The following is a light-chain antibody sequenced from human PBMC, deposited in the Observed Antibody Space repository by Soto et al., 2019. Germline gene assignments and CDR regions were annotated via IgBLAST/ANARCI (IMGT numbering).Light chain of an antibody. V-gene: IGLV2-23*01. CDR2: EAY. Sequence: ALTHPASLSGSPVQSITISCTGTSTDVGSHKLVSWYQQYPGNAPKLIIFEAYKRPSGVSNRFSGSKSGSTASLTISGLQAEDEADYYCCSNAVGSTYVFGTGTKVTVL. J-gene: IGLJ1*01. CDR3: CSNAVGSTYV. CDR1: STDVGSHKL.